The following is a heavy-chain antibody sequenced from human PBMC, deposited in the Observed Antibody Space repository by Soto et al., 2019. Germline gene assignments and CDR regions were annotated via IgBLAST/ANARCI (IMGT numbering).Heavy chain of an antibody. Sequence: GGSLRLSCAASGFTFSSYAMHWVRQAPGKGLEYVSAISSNGGSTYYANSVKGRFTISRDNSKNTLYLQMGSLRAEDMAVYYCARDRVATPNGDFDAFDIWGQGTMVTVSS. CDR3: ARDRVATPNGDFDAFDI. V-gene: IGHV3-64*01. J-gene: IGHJ3*02. D-gene: IGHD4-17*01. CDR2: ISSNGGST. CDR1: GFTFSSYA.